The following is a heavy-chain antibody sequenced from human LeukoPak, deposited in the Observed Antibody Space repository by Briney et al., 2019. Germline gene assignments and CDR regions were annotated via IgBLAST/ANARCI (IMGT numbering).Heavy chain of an antibody. V-gene: IGHV4-59*01. CDR3: ARDSPSGSYDY. D-gene: IGHD1-26*01. Sequence: SETLSLTCTVSGGSISSYYWSWIRQPPGKRLEWIGYIYYSGSTNYNPSLKSRVTISVDTSKNQFSLKLSSVTAADTAVYYCARDSPSGSYDYWGQGTLVTVSS. J-gene: IGHJ4*02. CDR1: GGSISSYY. CDR2: IYYSGST.